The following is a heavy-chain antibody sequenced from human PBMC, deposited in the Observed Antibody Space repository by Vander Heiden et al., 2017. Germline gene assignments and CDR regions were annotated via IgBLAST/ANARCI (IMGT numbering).Heavy chain of an antibody. Sequence: EVQLLESGRGLVQPGASLRLSCAASGFTFSSYARGWVRQAPGKGLEWVSAISGSGGSTYYADSVKGRFTISRDNSKNTLYLQMNSLRAEDTAVYYCANFRTYYFDYWGQGTLVTVSS. CDR2: ISGSGGST. J-gene: IGHJ4*02. CDR3: ANFRTYYFDY. D-gene: IGHD1-7*01. CDR1: GFTFSSYA. V-gene: IGHV3-23*01.